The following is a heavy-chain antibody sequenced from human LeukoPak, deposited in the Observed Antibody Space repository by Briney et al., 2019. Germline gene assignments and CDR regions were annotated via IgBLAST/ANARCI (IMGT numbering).Heavy chain of an antibody. CDR3: ARHSPVGIFYFDY. CDR2: INHSGTT. V-gene: IGHV4-34*01. Sequence: SDTLSLTCAVYGGAFSDYYWSWIRQPPGKGLEWIGEINHSGTTNYNPSLKRRVSVLVDTSRNQFSLKLSSVTAADTAVYYCARHSPVGIFYFDYWGQGTLVTVSS. CDR1: GGAFSDYY. D-gene: IGHD1-26*01. J-gene: IGHJ4*02.